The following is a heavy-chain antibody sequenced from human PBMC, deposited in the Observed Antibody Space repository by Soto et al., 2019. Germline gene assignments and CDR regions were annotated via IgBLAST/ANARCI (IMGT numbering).Heavy chain of an antibody. CDR2: IYYSGST. D-gene: IGHD2-15*01. CDR3: ARQVVAYCSGGRCYSPNRHWFDP. V-gene: IGHV4-39*01. J-gene: IGHJ5*02. Sequence: SETLSLPSTVSGGSISSSSYYWGWIRQPPGKGLEWIGSIYYSGSTYYNPSLKSRVTISVDTSKNQFSLKLSSVTAADTAVYYCARQVVAYCSGGRCYSPNRHWFDPWGQGTLVTVS. CDR1: GGSISSSSYY.